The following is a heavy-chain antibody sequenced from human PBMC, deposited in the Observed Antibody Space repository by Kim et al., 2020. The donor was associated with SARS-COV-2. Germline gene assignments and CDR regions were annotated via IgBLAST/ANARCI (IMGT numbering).Heavy chain of an antibody. Sequence: SETLSLTCTVSGGSISSGGYYWSWIRQHPGKGLEWIGYIYYSGSTYYNPSLKSRVTISVDTSKNQFSLKLSSVTAADTAVYYCARDGSGDYGLYWYFDLWGRGTLVTVSS. D-gene: IGHD4-17*01. V-gene: IGHV4-31*03. CDR1: GGSISSGGYY. J-gene: IGHJ2*01. CDR3: ARDGSGDYGLYWYFDL. CDR2: IYYSGST.